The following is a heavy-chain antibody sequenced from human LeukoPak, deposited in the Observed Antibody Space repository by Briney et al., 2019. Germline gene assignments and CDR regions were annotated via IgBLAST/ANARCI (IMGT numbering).Heavy chain of an antibody. CDR1: GGSFSNYY. V-gene: IGHV4-34*01. J-gene: IGHJ6*03. CDR3: ARRWNYGRNYYIDV. Sequence: SETLSLTCAVYGGSFSNYYWSWIRQPPGKGLEWIGEINDSGGTNYNPSLMSRVTISVDTSKNQFSLRLNSVTATDTAVYYCARRWNYGRNYYIDVWGKGATVSVS. D-gene: IGHD1-7*01. CDR2: INDSGGT.